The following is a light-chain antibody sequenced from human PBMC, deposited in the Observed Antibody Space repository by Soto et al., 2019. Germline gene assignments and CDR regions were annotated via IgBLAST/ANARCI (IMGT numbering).Light chain of an antibody. V-gene: IGLV2-18*02. CDR3: SSYTISSTYV. CDR1: SSDVGSYNR. Sequence: QSALTQPPSVSGSPGQSVAISCTGTSSDVGSYNRVSWYQQPPGTAPKLMIYDVNNRPSGVPDRFSGSKSDNTASLTISGLQAEDEADYYCSSYTISSTYVFGTGTKVTVL. CDR2: DVN. J-gene: IGLJ1*01.